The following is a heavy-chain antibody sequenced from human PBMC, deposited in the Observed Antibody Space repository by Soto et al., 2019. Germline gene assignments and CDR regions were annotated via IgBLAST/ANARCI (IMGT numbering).Heavy chain of an antibody. CDR3: AKGSYSGIYSDFDY. Sequence: GGSLRLSCTASGFAFMTYGMNWVRQAPGKGLEWVAGISYDGSNKYYADSVKGRFTISRDNSKNTLYRQMNSLRAEDTAVYYCAKGSYSGIYSDFDYWGQGTLVTVSS. J-gene: IGHJ4*02. D-gene: IGHD1-26*01. CDR2: ISYDGSNK. CDR1: GFAFMTYG. V-gene: IGHV3-30*18.